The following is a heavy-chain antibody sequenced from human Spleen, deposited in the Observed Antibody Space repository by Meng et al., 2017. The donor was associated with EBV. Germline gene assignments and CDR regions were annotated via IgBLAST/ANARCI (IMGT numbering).Heavy chain of an antibody. D-gene: IGHD3-10*01. CDR2: FIPMSDAP. Sequence: QVQLVQSGAEVKKXXXXXKXXCKTSGGTFRSDGISWVRQAPGQGLEWMGGFIPMSDAPYYAQKFQGRVTITADESTSTHYMDLSGLRSEDTAVYYCASESGRGFTPDYWGQGTLVTVSS. CDR1: GGTFRSDG. J-gene: IGHJ4*02. CDR3: ASESGRGFTPDY. V-gene: IGHV1-69*01.